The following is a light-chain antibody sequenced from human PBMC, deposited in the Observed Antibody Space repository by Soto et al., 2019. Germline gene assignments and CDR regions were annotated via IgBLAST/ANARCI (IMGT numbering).Light chain of an antibody. Sequence: QTVVTQSSSASASLGSSVKLTCTLSSGHNTYTIAWHQQQPGKAPRYLMKLERSGSYDKGSGVPDRFSGSSSGADHYLTISNLQSEDEADYYCETWDSNTHTVFGGGTQLTVL. J-gene: IGLJ7*01. V-gene: IGLV4-60*03. CDR2: LERSGSY. CDR3: ETWDSNTHTV. CDR1: SGHNTYT.